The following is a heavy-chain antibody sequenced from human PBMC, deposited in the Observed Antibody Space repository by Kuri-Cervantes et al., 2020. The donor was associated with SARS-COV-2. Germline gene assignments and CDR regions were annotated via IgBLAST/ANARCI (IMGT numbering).Heavy chain of an antibody. CDR2: ISWNSGSI. D-gene: IGHD6-13*01. J-gene: IGHJ4*02. Sequence: SLKISCAASGFTFSSYSMNWVRQAPGKGLEWASGISWNSGSIGYADSVKGRFTISRDNAKNSLYLQMNSLRAEDTALYYCAKDIIAAAGMTIDYWGQGTLVTVSS. V-gene: IGHV3-9*01. CDR3: AKDIIAAAGMTIDY. CDR1: GFTFSSYS.